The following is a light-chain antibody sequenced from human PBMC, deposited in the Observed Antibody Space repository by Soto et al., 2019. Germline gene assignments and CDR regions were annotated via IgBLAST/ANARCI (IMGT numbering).Light chain of an antibody. CDR1: SANIGKKH. Sequence: QSVLTHPPSVSAAPGHKVTISCSGSSANIGKKHVSWYQELPGTAPKLLIFDNDKRPAGIPDRFSGSTSGPSATLGITGLQTGDEADYYCGTWDSSLSAHVLGPGTKVTVL. CDR3: GTWDSSLSAHV. CDR2: DND. J-gene: IGLJ1*01. V-gene: IGLV1-51*01.